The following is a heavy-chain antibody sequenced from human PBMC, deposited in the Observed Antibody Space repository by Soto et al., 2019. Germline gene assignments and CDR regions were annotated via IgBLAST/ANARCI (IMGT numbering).Heavy chain of an antibody. D-gene: IGHD1-26*01. J-gene: IGHJ4*02. CDR2: VSYDEVNK. CDR1: GFTFSNFG. V-gene: IGHV3-30*18. CDR3: AKVMTEYSGVAIDH. Sequence: LRLSCVASGFTFSNFGIHWVRQAPGKGLEWLAVVSYDEVNKFYAGSVRGRFTISRDNSKDTVYLQINSLRRDDTAMYFCAKVMTEYSGVAIDHWGQGTLVTVSS.